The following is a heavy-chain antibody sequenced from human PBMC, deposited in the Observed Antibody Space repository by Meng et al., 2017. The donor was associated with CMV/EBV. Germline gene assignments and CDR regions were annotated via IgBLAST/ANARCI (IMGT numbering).Heavy chain of an antibody. D-gene: IGHD3-22*01. CDR2: ISWNSGSI. CDR1: GFTFDDYA. V-gene: IGHV3-9*01. Sequence: SLKISCAASGFTFDDYAMHWVRQAPGKGLEWVSGISWNSGSIGYADSVKGRFTISRDNAKNSLYLQMNRLRAEDTALYYCAKGGVYSDSSKPLDYWGQGTLVTVSS. J-gene: IGHJ4*02. CDR3: AKGGVYSDSSKPLDY.